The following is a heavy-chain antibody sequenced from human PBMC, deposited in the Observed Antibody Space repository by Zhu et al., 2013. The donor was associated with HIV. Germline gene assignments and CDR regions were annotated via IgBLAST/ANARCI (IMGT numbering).Heavy chain of an antibody. J-gene: IGHJ4*02. CDR2: IIPIFGTA. V-gene: IGHV1-69*01. CDR1: GGTFSSYA. Sequence: VQLVQSGAEVKKPGSSVKVSCKASGGTFSSYAISWVRQAPGQGLEWMGGIIPIFGTANYAQKFQGRVTITADESTSTAYMELSGLTSEDTAVYYCAERGELIQGYFDYWGQGTLVTVSS. D-gene: IGHD1-26*01. CDR3: AERGELIQGYFDY.